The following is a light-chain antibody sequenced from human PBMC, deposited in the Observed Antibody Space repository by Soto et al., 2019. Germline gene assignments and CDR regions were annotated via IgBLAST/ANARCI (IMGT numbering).Light chain of an antibody. V-gene: IGLV2-8*01. CDR2: EVN. CDR1: SSDIGGYNS. Sequence: QSALTQPPSASGSPGQSVTISCTGTSSDIGGYNSVSWYQQHPGKAPRLMIYEVNKRPSGVADRLSGSKSGYTAFLTVSGLQTEDEAFYYCSSSAGIYHYLVFGGGTKVTVL. J-gene: IGLJ3*02. CDR3: SSSAGIYHYLV.